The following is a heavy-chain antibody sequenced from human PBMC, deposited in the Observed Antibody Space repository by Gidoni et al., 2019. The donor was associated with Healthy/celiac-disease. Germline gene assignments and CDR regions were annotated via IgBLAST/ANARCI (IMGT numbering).Heavy chain of an antibody. J-gene: IGHJ6*02. Sequence: EVQLVESGGGLVKPGGSLSLSWAASGFTFSNAWMNWVRQAPGKGLEWVGRIKSKTDGGTTDYAAPVKGRFTISRDDSKNTLYLQMNSLKTEDTAVYYCTTDLHGPPVDYYYYYYGMDVWGQGTTVTVSS. CDR3: TTDLHGPPVDYYYYYYGMDV. CDR1: GFTFSNAW. D-gene: IGHD2-15*01. V-gene: IGHV3-15*07. CDR2: IKSKTDGGTT.